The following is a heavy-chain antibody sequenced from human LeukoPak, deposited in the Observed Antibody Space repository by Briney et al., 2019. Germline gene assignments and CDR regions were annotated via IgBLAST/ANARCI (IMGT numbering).Heavy chain of an antibody. D-gene: IGHD3-22*01. CDR1: GCIFSSYA. J-gene: IGHJ4*02. CDR2: ISGSGGST. V-gene: IGHV3-23*01. Sequence: GGSLRLFCAAPGCIFSSYAMSWVRQAPGKGLEWVSAISGSGGSTYYADSVKGRFTISRDNSKNTLYLQMNSLRAEDTAVYYCAKDAQTPSDYYDSSGSFDYWGQGTLVTVSS. CDR3: AKDAQTPSDYYDSSGSFDY.